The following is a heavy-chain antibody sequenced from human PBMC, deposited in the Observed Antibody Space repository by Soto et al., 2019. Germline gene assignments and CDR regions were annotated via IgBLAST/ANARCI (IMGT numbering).Heavy chain of an antibody. J-gene: IGHJ6*02. CDR2: IIPIFGTT. V-gene: IGHV1-69*01. CDR3: ARETTTVTRDYFYYGMDV. D-gene: IGHD4-17*01. Sequence: QVQLVQSGAEVKKPGSSVKVSCKASGGTFTSFTITWVRQAPGQGLEWMGGIIPIFGTTNYAQTFQGRVTITADESTTTAYMELSSLRSEDTAVYYCARETTTVTRDYFYYGMDVWGQGTTVTVSS. CDR1: GGTFTSFT.